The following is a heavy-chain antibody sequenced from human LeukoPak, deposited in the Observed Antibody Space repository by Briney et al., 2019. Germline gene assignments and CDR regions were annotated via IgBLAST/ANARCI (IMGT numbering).Heavy chain of an antibody. D-gene: IGHD5-12*01. CDR3: AKDHIVPTIENDS. V-gene: IGHV3-30*18. CDR1: GFTFSSYG. CDR2: ISYDGSNK. Sequence: PGRSLRLSCAASGFTFSSYGMHWVRQAPGKGLEWVAVISYDGSNKYYADSVKGRFTISRDNSKNTLYLQMNSLRAEDTAVYYCAKDHIVPTIENDSWGQGTLVTVSS. J-gene: IGHJ5*01.